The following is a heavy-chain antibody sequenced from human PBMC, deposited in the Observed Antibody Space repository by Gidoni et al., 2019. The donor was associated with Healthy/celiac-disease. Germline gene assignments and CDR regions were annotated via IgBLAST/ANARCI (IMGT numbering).Heavy chain of an antibody. V-gene: IGHV3-21*01. CDR1: GFTFSSYS. CDR3: ARDGETAPCMDV. D-gene: IGHD2-21*01. Sequence: EVQLVESGGGLVKPGGSLRLSCAASGFTFSSYSMNWVRQAPGKGLEWVSSISSSSSYIYYADSVKGRFTISRDNAKNSLYLQMNSLRAEDTAVYYCARDGETAPCMDVWGQGTTVTVSS. CDR2: ISSSSSYI. J-gene: IGHJ6*02.